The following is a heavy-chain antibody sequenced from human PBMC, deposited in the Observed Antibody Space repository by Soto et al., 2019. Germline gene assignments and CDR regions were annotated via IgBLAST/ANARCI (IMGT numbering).Heavy chain of an antibody. CDR3: TYDFWSGLLTW. Sequence: PGGSLRLSCAASGFTFSGSAMHWVRQASGKWLEWVGRIRSKAHSYATEYAASVKGRFTISRDDSKNTAYLQMNSLKTEDTAVYYCTYDFWSGLLTWWGQGTLVNVSS. CDR2: IRSKAHSYAT. CDR1: GFTFSGSA. D-gene: IGHD3-3*01. J-gene: IGHJ4*02. V-gene: IGHV3-73*01.